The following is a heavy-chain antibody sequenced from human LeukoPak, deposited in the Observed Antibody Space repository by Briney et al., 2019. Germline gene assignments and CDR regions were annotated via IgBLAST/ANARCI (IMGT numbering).Heavy chain of an antibody. V-gene: IGHV3-30*18. CDR1: GFTFSSYG. CDR3: AKDPLDY. CDR2: ISYDGSNK. J-gene: IGHJ4*02. Sequence: GGSLRLSCAASGFTFSSYGMHWVRQAPGKGLEWVAVISYDGSNKYYADSVKGRFTISRDNSKNTLYLQMNSLRAEDTAVYHCAKDPLDYWGQGTLVTVSS.